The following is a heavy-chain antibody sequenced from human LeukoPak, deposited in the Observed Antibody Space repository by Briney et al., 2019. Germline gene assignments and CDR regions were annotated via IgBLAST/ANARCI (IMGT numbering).Heavy chain of an antibody. V-gene: IGHV4-59*01. Sequence: SETLSLTCTVSGGSISSYYWSWIRQPPGKGLEWIGYIYYSGSTNYNPSLKSRVTISVDTSKNQFSLKLSSVTAADTAVYYCARGRAGGDIPVRYYYYGMDVWGQGTTVTVSS. CDR3: ARGRAGGDIPVRYYYYGMDV. CDR1: GGSISSYY. J-gene: IGHJ6*02. D-gene: IGHD4-17*01. CDR2: IYYSGST.